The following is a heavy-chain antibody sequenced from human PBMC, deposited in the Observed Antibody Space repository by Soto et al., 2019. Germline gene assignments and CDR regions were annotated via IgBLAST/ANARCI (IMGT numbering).Heavy chain of an antibody. CDR1: SASLSSSTYY. CDR3: ARDRNYYDSSSLDAFDI. V-gene: IGHV4-61*01. D-gene: IGHD3-22*01. CDR2: IYYSGST. J-gene: IGHJ3*02. Sequence: PSETLSLTCSVSSASLSSSTYYWSWIRQPPGRGLEWIGYIYYSGSTNYNPSLKSRVTISVDTSKNQFSLKLSSVTAADTAVYYCARDRNYYDSSSLDAFDIWGQGTMVTVSS.